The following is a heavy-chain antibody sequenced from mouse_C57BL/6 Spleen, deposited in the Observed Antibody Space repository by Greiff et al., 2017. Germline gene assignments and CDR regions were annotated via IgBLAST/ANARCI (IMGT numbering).Heavy chain of an antibody. J-gene: IGHJ4*01. V-gene: IGHV5-17*01. D-gene: IGHD1-1*01. CDR1: GFTFSDYG. CDR2: ISSGSSTI. CDR3: ANYYYGSSYAMDY. Sequence: EVQLVESGGGLVKPGGSLKLSCAASGFTFSDYGMHWVRQAPEKGLEWVAYISSGSSTIYYAGTVKGRFTISRDNAKNTLFLQMTSLRSEDTAMYYCANYYYGSSYAMDYWGQGTSVTVSS.